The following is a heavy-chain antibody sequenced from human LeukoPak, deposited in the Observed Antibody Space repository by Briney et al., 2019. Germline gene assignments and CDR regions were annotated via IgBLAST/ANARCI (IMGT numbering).Heavy chain of an antibody. D-gene: IGHD3-22*01. J-gene: IGHJ4*02. CDR2: IYYSGST. CDR1: GGSISSYY. Sequence: KASETLSLTCTVSGGSISSYYWSWIRQPPGKGLEWIGYIYYSGSTNYNPSLKSRVTISVDTSKNQFSLKLSSVTAADTAVYYCAIHYYDSSGYLYFDYWGQGTLVTVSS. V-gene: IGHV4-59*01. CDR3: AIHYYDSSGYLYFDY.